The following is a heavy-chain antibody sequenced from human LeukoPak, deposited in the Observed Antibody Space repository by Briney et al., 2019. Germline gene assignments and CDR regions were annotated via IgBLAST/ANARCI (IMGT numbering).Heavy chain of an antibody. D-gene: IGHD4-23*01. CDR1: GYSFTSYW. Sequence: PGESLQISCKGSGYSFTSYWIGGVRRLPGKGLEWMGIIYPGDSDTRYSPSFQGQVTISADKSISTAYLQWSSLKASDTAMYYCARVLDYGGNSVFDPWGQGTLVTVSS. V-gene: IGHV5-51*01. CDR2: IYPGDSDT. J-gene: IGHJ5*02. CDR3: ARVLDYGGNSVFDP.